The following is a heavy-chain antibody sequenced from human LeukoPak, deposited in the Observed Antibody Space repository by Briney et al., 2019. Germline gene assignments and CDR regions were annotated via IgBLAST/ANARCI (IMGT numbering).Heavy chain of an antibody. V-gene: IGHV3-9*01. CDR1: GFTFDDYA. Sequence: PGRSLRLSCAASGFTFDDYAMHWVRQAPGKGLEWFSGISWNSGSIGYADSVKGRFTISRDNAKNSLYLQMNSLTTEDTALYYCAKDSRSSTCCYQDWGQGTLVTVSS. CDR3: AKDSRSSTCCYQD. J-gene: IGHJ4*02. D-gene: IGHD2-2*01. CDR2: ISWNSGSI.